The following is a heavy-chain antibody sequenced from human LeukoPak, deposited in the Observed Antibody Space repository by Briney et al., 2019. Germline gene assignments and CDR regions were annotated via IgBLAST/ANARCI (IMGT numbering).Heavy chain of an antibody. CDR3: ATDLPSGQTTVSTMDYGMDV. D-gene: IGHD4-17*01. J-gene: IGHJ6*04. V-gene: IGHV1-24*01. CDR2: FDPEDGET. Sequence: ASVKVSCTVSGYTLTELSMHWVRQAPGKGLEWMGGFDPEDGETIYAQKFQGRVTMTEDTSTDTAYMELSSLRSEDTAVYYCATDLPSGQTTVSTMDYGMDVWGKGTTVTVSS. CDR1: GYTLTELS.